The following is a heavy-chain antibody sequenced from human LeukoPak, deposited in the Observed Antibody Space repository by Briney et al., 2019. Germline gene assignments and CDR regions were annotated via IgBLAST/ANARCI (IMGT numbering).Heavy chain of an antibody. J-gene: IGHJ4*02. CDR1: DGTFSSYA. D-gene: IGHD6-6*01. CDR2: IIAIFGTA. V-gene: IGHV1-69*05. CDR3: ATAELEYSSSSIWYFDH. Sequence: SVKVSCKASDGTFSSYAISWVRQAPGQGLEWMGGIIAIFGTANYAQKFQGRVTITTDESTSTAYMELSSLRSEDTAVYYCATAELEYSSSSIWYFDHWGQGTLVTVSS.